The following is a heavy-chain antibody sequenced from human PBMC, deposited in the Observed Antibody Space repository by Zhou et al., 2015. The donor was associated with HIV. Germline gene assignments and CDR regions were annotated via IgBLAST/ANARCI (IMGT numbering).Heavy chain of an antibody. J-gene: IGHJ3*01. V-gene: IGHV1-69*01. CDR2: IIPVFGTP. CDR1: GGTFNTYE. D-gene: IGHD3-16*01. CDR3: ARGSVNYDDAFDL. Sequence: QVQLVQSGAELKKPGSSVKVSCKSSGGTFNTYELSWVRQAPGQGLEWMGGIIPVFGTPKYAPKFRGRLTITADQSTRTVYMDLSSLTSEDTATYFCARGSVNYDDAFDLWGQGT.